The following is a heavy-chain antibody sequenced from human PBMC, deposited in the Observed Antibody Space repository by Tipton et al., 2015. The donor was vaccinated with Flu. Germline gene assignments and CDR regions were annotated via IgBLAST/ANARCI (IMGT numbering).Heavy chain of an antibody. V-gene: IGHV1-46*01. J-gene: IGHJ5*02. CDR1: GYTFTSYY. CDR3: ARDEVGATTTTWFDP. D-gene: IGHD1-26*01. CDR2: INPSGGST. Sequence: QVQLVQSGAEVKKPGASVKVSCKASGYTFTSYYMHWVRQAPGQGLEWMGIINPSGGSTSYAQKFQGRVTMTRDTSTSTVYMELSSLRSEDTAVYYCARDEVGATTTTWFDPWGQGTLVTVSS.